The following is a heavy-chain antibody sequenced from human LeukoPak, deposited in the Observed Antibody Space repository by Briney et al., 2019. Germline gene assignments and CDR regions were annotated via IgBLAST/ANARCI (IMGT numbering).Heavy chain of an antibody. D-gene: IGHD6-19*01. V-gene: IGHV4-34*01. CDR2: INHSGST. Sequence: SETLSLTCAAYGGSFSGYYWSWIRQPPGKGLEWIGEINHSGSTNYNPSLKSRVTISVDTSKNQFSLKLSSVTAADTAVYYCARGAFLRRRIAVAVSMDVWGQGTTVTVSS. J-gene: IGHJ6*02. CDR3: ARGAFLRRRIAVAVSMDV. CDR1: GGSFSGYY.